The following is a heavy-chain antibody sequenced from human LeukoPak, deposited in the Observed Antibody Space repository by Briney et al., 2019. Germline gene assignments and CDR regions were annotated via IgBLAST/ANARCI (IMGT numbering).Heavy chain of an antibody. CDR3: TVNPYYYDSSGLFPARFDAFDI. J-gene: IGHJ3*02. V-gene: IGHV3-23*01. Sequence: PGGSLRLSCAASGFTFSSYAMSWVRQAPGEGLEWVSAISGSGGSTYYADSVKGRFTISRDNSKNTLYLQMNSLRAEDTAVYYCTVNPYYYDSSGLFPARFDAFDIWGQGTMVTVSS. D-gene: IGHD3-22*01. CDR2: ISGSGGST. CDR1: GFTFSSYA.